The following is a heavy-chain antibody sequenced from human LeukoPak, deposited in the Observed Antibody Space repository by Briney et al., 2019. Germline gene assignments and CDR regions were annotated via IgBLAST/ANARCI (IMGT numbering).Heavy chain of an antibody. CDR2: IYPGGDI. D-gene: IGHD1-7*01. V-gene: IGHV3-53*05. J-gene: IGHJ4*02. CDR3: ARDPAHSITGTID. Sequence: GGSLRLSCAASEVTVTSNYLSWVRQAPGKGLQWVSVIYPGGDIYYADSVKGRFTISRDNSKNTLYLQMNSLRAEDTAVYYCARDPAHSITGTIDWGQGTLVTVSS. CDR1: EVTVTSNY.